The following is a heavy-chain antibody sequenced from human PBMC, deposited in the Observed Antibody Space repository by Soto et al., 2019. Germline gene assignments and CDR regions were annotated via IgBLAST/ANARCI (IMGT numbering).Heavy chain of an antibody. Sequence: CETLSLTCAVYGGSFSGYYWSWIRQPPGKGLEWIGEINHSGSTNYNPSLKSRVTISVDTSKNQFSLKLSSVTAADTAVYYCARVSNRIAARPLKFYYYYGMDVWGQGTTVTVSS. CDR2: INHSGST. V-gene: IGHV4-34*01. CDR3: ARVSNRIAARPLKFYYYYGMDV. CDR1: GGSFSGYY. D-gene: IGHD6-6*01. J-gene: IGHJ6*02.